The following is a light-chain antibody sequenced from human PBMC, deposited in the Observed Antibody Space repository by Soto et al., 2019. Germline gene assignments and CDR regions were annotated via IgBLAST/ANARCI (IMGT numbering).Light chain of an antibody. Sequence: EFVLTQSPGTLSLSPGERATLSCRASQTVRNNYLAWYQQKPGQAPRLLIYDASSRATGIPDRFSGGGSGTDFTLTISSLESDDFALYFCQEYNDWPLRTFGQGTKVDIK. CDR3: QEYNDWPLRT. J-gene: IGKJ1*01. CDR2: DAS. CDR1: QTVRNNY. V-gene: IGKV3-20*01.